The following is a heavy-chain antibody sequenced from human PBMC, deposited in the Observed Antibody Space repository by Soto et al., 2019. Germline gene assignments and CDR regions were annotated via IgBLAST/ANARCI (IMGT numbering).Heavy chain of an antibody. CDR1: GFTFSSYG. CDR2: ISYDGSNK. Sequence: QVQLVESGGGVVQPGRSLRLSCAASGFTFSSYGMHWVRQAPGKGLEWVALISYDGSNKYYADSVKGRFTISRDNSKNTLYLQMNSLRPEDTAVYYCAKNPDYYGYWGQGTLVTVSS. V-gene: IGHV3-30*18. CDR3: AKNPDYYGY. J-gene: IGHJ4*02. D-gene: IGHD3-10*01.